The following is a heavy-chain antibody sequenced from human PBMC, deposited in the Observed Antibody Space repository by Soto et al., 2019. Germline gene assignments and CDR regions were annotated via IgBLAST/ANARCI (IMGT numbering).Heavy chain of an antibody. V-gene: IGHV3-20*04. CDR3: AKSQSPMVRGVIEAFDY. CDR1: GFTFDDYC. J-gene: IGHJ4*02. CDR2: INWNGGTT. Sequence: PGGSLRLSCVASGFTFDDYCMTWVRQAPGKGLEWVSGINWNGGTTHYADSVKGRFTISRDNAKNSLYLQMNSLRAEDTALYYCAKSQSPMVRGVIEAFDYWGQGTLVTVSS. D-gene: IGHD3-10*01.